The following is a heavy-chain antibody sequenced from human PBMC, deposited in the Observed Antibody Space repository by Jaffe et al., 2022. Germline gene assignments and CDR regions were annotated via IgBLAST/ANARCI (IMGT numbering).Heavy chain of an antibody. CDR3: ARHGGRYRTIDYGSGSLRYYFDY. J-gene: IGHJ4*02. D-gene: IGHD3-10*01. CDR1: GYSISSGYY. CDR2: IYHSGST. V-gene: IGHV4-38-2*01. Sequence: QVQLQESGPGLVKPSETLSLTCAVSGYSISSGYYWGWIRQPPGKGLEWIGSIYHSGSTYYNPSLKSRVTISVDTSKNQFSLKLSSVTAADTAVYYCARHGGRYRTIDYGSGSLRYYFDYWGQGTLVTVSS.